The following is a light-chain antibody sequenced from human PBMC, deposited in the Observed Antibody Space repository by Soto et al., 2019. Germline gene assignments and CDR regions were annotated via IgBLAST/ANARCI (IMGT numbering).Light chain of an antibody. V-gene: IGKV3-20*01. CDR1: QSFHTNY. J-gene: IGKJ4*01. CDR2: GAS. Sequence: EIVLTQSPGTLSLSPGERATLSCRASQSFHTNYLAWYQQRPGQAPRLLIYGASNRASGIPERFSGSGSGTDFTLTISSLEPEDSAVYYCQLDDSSPGFTFGGGTKVEIK. CDR3: QLDDSSPGFT.